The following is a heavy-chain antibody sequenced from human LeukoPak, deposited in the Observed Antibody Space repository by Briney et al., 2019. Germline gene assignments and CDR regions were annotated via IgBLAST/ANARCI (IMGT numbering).Heavy chain of an antibody. V-gene: IGHV1-2*02. CDR3: ASDSSGWDNYFDY. D-gene: IGHD6-19*01. J-gene: IGHJ4*02. CDR2: INPNSGGT. Sequence: ASVKVSCKASGYTFTGYYMHWVRQAPGQGLEWMGWINPNSGGTNYAQKFQGRVTMTRDTCISTAYMELSRLRPDDTVVYYCASDSSGWDNYFDYWGQGTLVTVSS. CDR1: GYTFTGYY.